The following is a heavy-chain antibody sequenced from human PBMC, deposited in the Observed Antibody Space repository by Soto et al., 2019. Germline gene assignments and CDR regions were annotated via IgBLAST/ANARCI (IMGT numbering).Heavy chain of an antibody. V-gene: IGHV3-21*01. CDR1: GFTFSSYS. D-gene: IGHD6-19*01. J-gene: IGHJ5*02. CDR3: ARDYAAVAGTSWFDP. Sequence: EVQLVESGGGLVKPGGSLRLSCAASGFTFSSYSMNWVRQAPGKGLEWVSSISSSSSYIYYADSVKGRFTISRDNAKNSLYLQMNSLRAEDTAVYYCARDYAAVAGTSWFDPWGQGTLVTVSS. CDR2: ISSSSSYI.